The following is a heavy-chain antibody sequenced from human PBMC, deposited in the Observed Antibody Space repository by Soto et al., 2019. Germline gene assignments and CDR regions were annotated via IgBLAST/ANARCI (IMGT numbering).Heavy chain of an antibody. D-gene: IGHD3-22*01. V-gene: IGHV4-30-4*08. CDR3: ARALRQLDSSAYLY. Sequence: SETLSLTCTVSGASISSGDNYWTWIRQPPGKGLEWIGYVDYTGRTYYNPSLKSRVTISVDTSKNQVSLKLSSVTAAETAVYYCARALRQLDSSAYLYWGQRTLVTVSS. J-gene: IGHJ4*02. CDR2: VDYTGRT. CDR1: GASISSGDNY.